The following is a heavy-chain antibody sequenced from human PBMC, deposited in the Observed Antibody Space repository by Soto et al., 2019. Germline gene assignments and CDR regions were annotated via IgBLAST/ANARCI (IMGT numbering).Heavy chain of an antibody. D-gene: IGHD2-15*01. J-gene: IGHJ3*02. Sequence: QVQLQESGPGLVKPSETLSLTCAVSGGSISSSNWWCWVRQPPGKGLEWIGEIYHSGTTNYNPSLKSRVTISVAKSKNHCSLKLSSVTAADTAVYYCERRGGNGGAFDIWGQGTMVTVSS. V-gene: IGHV4-4*02. CDR1: GGSISSSNW. CDR3: ERRGGNGGAFDI. CDR2: IYHSGTT.